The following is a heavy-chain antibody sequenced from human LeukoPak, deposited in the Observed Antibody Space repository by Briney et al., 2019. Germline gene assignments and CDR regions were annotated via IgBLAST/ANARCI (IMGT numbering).Heavy chain of an antibody. Sequence: SETLSLTCAVSGGSISSGGYSWSWIRQPPGKGLEWIGYIYHSGSTYYNPSLKSRVTISVDRSKNQFSLKLSSVTAADTAVYYCARDRVSLSYWGQGTLVTVSS. CDR3: ARDRVSLSY. CDR1: GGSISSGGYS. D-gene: IGHD3-10*01. J-gene: IGHJ4*02. CDR2: IYHSGST. V-gene: IGHV4-30-2*01.